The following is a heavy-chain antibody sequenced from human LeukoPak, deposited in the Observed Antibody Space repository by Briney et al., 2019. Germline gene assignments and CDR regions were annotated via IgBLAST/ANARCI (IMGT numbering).Heavy chain of an antibody. CDR2: IYYSGST. J-gene: IGHJ4*02. CDR1: GGSFSSYY. Sequence: SETLSLTCAVYGGSFSSYYWSWIRQPPGKGLEWIGYIYYSGSTNYNPSLKSRVTISVDTSKSQFSLKLSSVTAADTAVYYCARSGDIAVAGFDYWGQGTLVTVSS. CDR3: ARSGDIAVAGFDY. V-gene: IGHV4-59*01. D-gene: IGHD6-19*01.